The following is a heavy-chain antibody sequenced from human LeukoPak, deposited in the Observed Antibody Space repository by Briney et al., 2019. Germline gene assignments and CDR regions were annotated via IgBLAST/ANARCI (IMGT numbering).Heavy chain of an antibody. CDR2: ISSSGSTT. V-gene: IGHV3-11*01. D-gene: IGHD3-16*02. CDR1: GFTFTDYY. J-gene: IGHJ6*03. Sequence: GGSLRLSCTASGFTFTDYYMSWIRQAPGKGLEWVSYISSSGSTTYYADSLKGRFTITRDTATNTPYLQMNSLRAEDPALNYCARKNYDYVGESYRPQSCSNYCMDFWGKGTTVTVSS. CDR3: ARKNYDYVGESYRPQSCSNYCMDF.